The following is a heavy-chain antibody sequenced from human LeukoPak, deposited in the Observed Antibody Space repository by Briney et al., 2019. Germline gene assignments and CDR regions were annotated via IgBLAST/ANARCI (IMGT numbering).Heavy chain of an antibody. CDR3: ARGAYGSGSSYNYYGMDV. V-gene: IGHV5-51*01. CDR1: GYRFATSW. D-gene: IGHD3-10*01. J-gene: IGHJ6*02. Sequence: LGESLKISCKGSGYRFATSWIAWVRQMPGKGLEWMGIIYPDDSDSRYSPSFEGQVTCSVDKSISTAYLQWSSLKASDIAIYYCARGAYGSGSSYNYYGMDVWGQGTLVTVSS. CDR2: IYPDDSDS.